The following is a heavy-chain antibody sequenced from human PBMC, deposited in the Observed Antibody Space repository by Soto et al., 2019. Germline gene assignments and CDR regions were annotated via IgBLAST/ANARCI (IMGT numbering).Heavy chain of an antibody. CDR2: INHSGST. J-gene: IGHJ6*02. CDR1: GGSFSGYY. V-gene: IGHV4-34*01. CDR3: ARPYSSGWTYYYYGMDV. D-gene: IGHD6-19*01. Sequence: PSETLSLTCAVYGGSFSGYYWSWIRQPPGKGLEWIGEINHSGSTNYNPSLKSRVTISVDTSKNQFSLKLSSVTAADTAVYYCARPYSSGWTYYYYGMDVWGQGTTVTVSS.